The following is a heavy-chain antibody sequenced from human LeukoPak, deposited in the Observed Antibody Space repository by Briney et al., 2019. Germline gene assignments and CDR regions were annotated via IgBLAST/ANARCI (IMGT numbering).Heavy chain of an antibody. V-gene: IGHV4-59*08. Sequence: SETLSLTRTVSGGSISNYYWSWIRQSPGKGLEWIGYIHYSGGTKYNPSLKSRVIISVDMSMNQFSLKLSSVTAADTAMYYCAKHCVLTGSGYAFDIWGQGTAVTVSS. CDR3: AKHCVLTGSGYAFDI. CDR2: IHYSGGT. J-gene: IGHJ3*02. D-gene: IGHD3-9*01. CDR1: GGSISNYY.